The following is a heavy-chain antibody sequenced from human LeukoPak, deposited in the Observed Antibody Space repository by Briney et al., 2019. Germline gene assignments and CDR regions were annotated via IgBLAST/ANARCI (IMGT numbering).Heavy chain of an antibody. Sequence: GGSLRLSCAASGFTFGDFAMHWVRQAPGKGLEWVSLISEDGDTYYGDSVKGRFTVSRDNSKNSLYLQMNSLRTEDTGLYYCARVRTAMEIAAYWGQGTLVTVSS. V-gene: IGHV3-43*02. D-gene: IGHD5-18*01. CDR2: ISEDGDT. J-gene: IGHJ4*02. CDR3: ARVRTAMEIAAY. CDR1: GFTFGDFA.